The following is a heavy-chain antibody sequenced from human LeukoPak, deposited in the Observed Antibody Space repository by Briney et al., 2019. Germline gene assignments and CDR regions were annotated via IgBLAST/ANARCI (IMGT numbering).Heavy chain of an antibody. D-gene: IGHD6-13*01. Sequence: GGSLRLSCAASGFTFSSDGMHWVRQAPGKGLEWVAVISYDGSNKYYADSVKGRFTISRDNSKNTLYLQMNSLRAEDTAVYYCASVYSWSNYWGQGTLVTVSS. CDR2: ISYDGSNK. J-gene: IGHJ4*02. V-gene: IGHV3-30*03. CDR1: GFTFSSDG. CDR3: ASVYSWSNY.